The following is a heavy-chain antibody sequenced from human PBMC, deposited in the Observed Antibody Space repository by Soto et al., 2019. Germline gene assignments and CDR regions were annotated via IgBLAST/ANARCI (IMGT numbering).Heavy chain of an antibody. CDR3: ARTAAAGKYYYGVDL. CDR1: GYSFTSYW. CDR2: IYPGDSDT. J-gene: IGHJ6*02. Sequence: PGESLKISCKGSGYSFTSYWIGWVRQMPGKGLEWMGIIYPGDSDTRYSPSFQGQVTISADKSFSTAYLQWSSLKASDTAMYYCARTAAAGKYYYGVDLWGQGTSVTGSS. D-gene: IGHD6-13*01. V-gene: IGHV5-51*01.